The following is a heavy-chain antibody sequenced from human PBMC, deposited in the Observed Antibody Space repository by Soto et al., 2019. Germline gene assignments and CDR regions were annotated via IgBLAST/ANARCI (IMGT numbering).Heavy chain of an antibody. V-gene: IGHV3-48*02. CDR2: ISSSSSTI. CDR3: ARDHDMGRGDGMDV. J-gene: IGHJ6*02. D-gene: IGHD3-22*01. Sequence: EVQLVESGGGLVQPGGSLRLSCAASGFTFSSYSMNWVRQAPGKGREWVSYISSSSSTIYYADSVKGRFTISRDNAKNSLYLQMNSLRDEDTAVYYCARDHDMGRGDGMDVWGQGTTVTVSS. CDR1: GFTFSSYS.